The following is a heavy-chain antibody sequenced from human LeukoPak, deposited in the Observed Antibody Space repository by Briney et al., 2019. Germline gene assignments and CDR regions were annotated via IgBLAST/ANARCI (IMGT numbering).Heavy chain of an antibody. D-gene: IGHD2-21*02. CDR2: INSDGSST. CDR3: AKDLADCGGDCYPEYFDY. CDR1: GFTFSSYW. V-gene: IGHV3-74*01. Sequence: PGGSLRLSCAASGFTFSSYWMHWVRQAPGKGLVWVSRINSDGSSTSYADSVKGRFTISRDNAKNTLYLQMNSLRTEDTALYYCAKDLADCGGDCYPEYFDYWGQGTLVTVSS. J-gene: IGHJ4*02.